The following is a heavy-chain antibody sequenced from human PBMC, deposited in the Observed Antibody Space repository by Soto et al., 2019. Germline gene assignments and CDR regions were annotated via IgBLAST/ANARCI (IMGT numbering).Heavy chain of an antibody. D-gene: IGHD1-20*01. CDR2: IDASGNT. CDR3: ARYSNNWFQTEVMDV. J-gene: IGHJ6*02. CDR1: VDSISTYY. Sequence: PSETLSLTCTVSVDSISTYYWSWIRRPAGKGLEWIGRIDASGNTNYNPSPKSRVTMSADTSKKQFSLKLTSVTAADTAVYYCARYSNNWFQTEVMDVWGQGTTVTVS. V-gene: IGHV4-4*07.